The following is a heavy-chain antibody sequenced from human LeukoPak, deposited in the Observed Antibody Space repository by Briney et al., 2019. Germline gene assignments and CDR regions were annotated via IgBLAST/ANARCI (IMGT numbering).Heavy chain of an antibody. CDR3: IVFGDSNH. CDR2: IHTGGDT. Sequence: PGGSLRLSCAASGLTGSHNYVSWVRQAPGKGLEWVSAIHTGGDTCYADSVKGRFTISRDTSKNTLYLQINSLRVEDMAVYYCIVFGDSNHWGQGTLVTVSS. CDR1: GLTGSHNY. J-gene: IGHJ5*02. D-gene: IGHD4-17*01. V-gene: IGHV3-53*01.